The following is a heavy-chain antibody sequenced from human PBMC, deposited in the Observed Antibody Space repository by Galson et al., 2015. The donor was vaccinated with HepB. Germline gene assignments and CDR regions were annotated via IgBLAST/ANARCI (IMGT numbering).Heavy chain of an antibody. CDR1: GGTFSSYT. CDR3: VFIVGATPFEY. D-gene: IGHD1-26*01. CDR2: IIPIVGIA. V-gene: IGHV1-69*02. Sequence: SVKVSCKASGGTFSSYTISWVRQAPGQGLEWMGRIIPIVGIANYAQKFQGRVTITADKSTSTAYMDLSSLRSEDTAVYYCVFIVGATPFEYWGQGILVTVSS. J-gene: IGHJ4*02.